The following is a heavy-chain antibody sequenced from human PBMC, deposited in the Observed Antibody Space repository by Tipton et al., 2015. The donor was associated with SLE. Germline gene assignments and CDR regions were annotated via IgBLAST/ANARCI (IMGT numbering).Heavy chain of an antibody. CDR2: INHSGST. D-gene: IGHD2-21*02. Sequence: TLSLTCTVSGGSIRSAKYYWGWIRQPPGKGLEWIGEINHSGSTNYNPSLKSRVTISVDTSKNQFSLKLSSVTAADTAVYYCARGGLTYGYYYYMDVWGKGTTVTVSS. CDR3: ARGGLTYGYYYYMDV. CDR1: GGSIRSAKYY. J-gene: IGHJ6*03. V-gene: IGHV4-39*07.